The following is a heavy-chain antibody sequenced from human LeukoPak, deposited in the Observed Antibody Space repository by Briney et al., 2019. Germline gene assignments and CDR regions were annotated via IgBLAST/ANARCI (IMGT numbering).Heavy chain of an antibody. V-gene: IGHV3-23*01. Sequence: GGPLRLSCAASGFTFSTYSMNWVRQAPGKGLEWVSTITGSGSSTYYADSVEGRFTISRDNSNNTLHLEMNSLRAEDTAIYYCAGSCVGDYIYDAFDIWGQRKVVSVFS. J-gene: IGHJ3*02. CDR3: AGSCVGDYIYDAFDI. CDR2: ITGSGSST. D-gene: IGHD3-16*01. CDR1: GFTFSTYS.